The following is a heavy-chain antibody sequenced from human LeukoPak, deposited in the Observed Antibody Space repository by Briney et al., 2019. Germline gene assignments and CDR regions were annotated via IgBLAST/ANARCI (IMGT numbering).Heavy chain of an antibody. CDR3: ARQRNSYDDY. J-gene: IGHJ4*02. V-gene: IGHV4-39*01. Sequence: SETLSLTCTVSGGSISSSSYYWGWIRQPPGKGLEWIGSIYYSGGTYFNPSLKSRVTISVDTSKNQFSLKLSSVTAADTAVYYCARQRNSYDDYWGQGTLVTVSS. CDR2: IYYSGGT. CDR1: GGSISSSSYY. D-gene: IGHD5-18*01.